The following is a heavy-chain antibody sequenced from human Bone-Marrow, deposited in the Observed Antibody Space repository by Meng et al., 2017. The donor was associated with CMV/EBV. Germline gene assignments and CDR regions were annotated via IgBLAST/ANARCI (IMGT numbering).Heavy chain of an antibody. CDR3: ARLSNCSSTSCHYYYYYYGMDV. D-gene: IGHD2-2*01. CDR2: IYPGDSDT. CDR1: GYSFTSYW. V-gene: IGHV5-51*01. Sequence: GESLKISCKGSGYSFTSYWIGWVRQMPGKGLEWMGIIYPGDSDTRYSPSFQGQVTISADKSISTAYLQWSSLKASDTAMYYCARLSNCSSTSCHYYYYYYGMDVWGQGTTVTVSS. J-gene: IGHJ6*02.